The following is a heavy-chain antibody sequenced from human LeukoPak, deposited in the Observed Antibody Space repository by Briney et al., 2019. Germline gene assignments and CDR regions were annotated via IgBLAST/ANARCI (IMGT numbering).Heavy chain of an antibody. CDR3: AKPYYYGSGSS. V-gene: IGHV3-30*04. Sequence: LRLSCAASGFTFSSYAMHWVRQAPGKGLEWVAVISYDGSNKYYADSVKGRFTISRDNSKNTLYQQMNSLRAEDTAVYYCAKPYYYGSGSSWGQGTMVTVSS. J-gene: IGHJ3*01. CDR1: GFTFSSYA. D-gene: IGHD3-10*01. CDR2: ISYDGSNK.